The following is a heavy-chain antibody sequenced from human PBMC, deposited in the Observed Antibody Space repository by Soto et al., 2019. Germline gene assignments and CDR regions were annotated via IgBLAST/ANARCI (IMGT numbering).Heavy chain of an antibody. CDR2: ISYDGSIK. J-gene: IGHJ4*02. Sequence: QVQLVESGGGVVQPGRSLRLSCAASGFSFSHFGMEWVRQAPGKGLEWVASISYDGSIKYYTDSVKGRFTISRDYYKGTLSLQMNSLRAEDTAMYYCAKDDSEYSNYWTSFDYWGQGTLVTVSS. D-gene: IGHD4-4*01. CDR1: GFSFSHFG. V-gene: IGHV3-30*18. CDR3: AKDDSEYSNYWTSFDY.